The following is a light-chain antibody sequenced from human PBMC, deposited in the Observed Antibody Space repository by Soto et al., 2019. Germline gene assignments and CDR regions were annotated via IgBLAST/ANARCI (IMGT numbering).Light chain of an antibody. CDR2: GAS. J-gene: IGKJ5*01. Sequence: EIVVTQSPATLSVSPGERATLSCRASQSVNTNFAWYQQKPGQAPRLLIYGASTRATGIPARFSGSGSGTDFTLTISRLEPEDFAVYYCQQYGSSPITFGQGTRLEIK. CDR3: QQYGSSPIT. V-gene: IGKV3-20*01. CDR1: QSVNTN.